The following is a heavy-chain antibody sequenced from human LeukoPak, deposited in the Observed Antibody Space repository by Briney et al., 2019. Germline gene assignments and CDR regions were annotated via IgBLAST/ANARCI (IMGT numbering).Heavy chain of an antibody. CDR3: ARDLCSGGSCYSNWFDP. CDR2: IKQDGSEK. V-gene: IGHV3-7*01. Sequence: GGSLRLSCAASGFTFSSYWMSWVRQAPGKGLEWVANIKQDGSEKYYVDSVKGRFTISRDNAKNSLCLQMNSLRAEDTAVYYCARDLCSGGSCYSNWFDPWGQGTLVTVSS. CDR1: GFTFSSYW. J-gene: IGHJ5*02. D-gene: IGHD2-15*01.